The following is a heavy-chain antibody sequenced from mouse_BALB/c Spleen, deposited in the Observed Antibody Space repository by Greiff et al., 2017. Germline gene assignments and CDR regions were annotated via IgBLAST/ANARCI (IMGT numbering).Heavy chain of an antibody. CDR3: ARDGYYREDGNSYYAMDY. CDR2: IWAGGST. V-gene: IGHV2-9*02. CDR1: GFSLTSYG. D-gene: IGHD2-3*01. Sequence: VMLVESGPGLVAPSQSLSITCTVSGFSLTSYGVHWVRQPPGKGLEWLGVIWAGGSTNYNSALMSRLSISKDNSKSQVFLKMNSLQTDDTAMYYCARDGYYREDGNSYYAMDYWGQGTSVTVSS. J-gene: IGHJ4*01.